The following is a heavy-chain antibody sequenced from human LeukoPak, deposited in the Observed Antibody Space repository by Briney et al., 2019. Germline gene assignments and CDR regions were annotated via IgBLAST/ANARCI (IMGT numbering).Heavy chain of an antibody. CDR2: ISYDGSNK. J-gene: IGHJ5*02. CDR1: GFTFSSYA. Sequence: GGSLRLSCAASGFTFSSYAMHWVRQAPGKGLEWVAVISYDGSNKYYADSVKGRFTISRDNSKNTLYLQMNSLRAEDTAVYYCASLARSFDPWGQGTLVTVSS. V-gene: IGHV3-30*04. D-gene: IGHD3-3*02. CDR3: ASLARSFDP.